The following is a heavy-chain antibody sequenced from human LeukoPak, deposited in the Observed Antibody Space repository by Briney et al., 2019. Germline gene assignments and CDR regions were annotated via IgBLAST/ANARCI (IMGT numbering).Heavy chain of an antibody. D-gene: IGHD2-2*01. CDR1: GFTFSNYG. V-gene: IGHV3-30*02. CDR2: VRSDGDIK. Sequence: PGGSLRLSCAASGFTFSNYGMHWVRQAPGKGLEWVAFVRSDGDIKYYADSVKGRFTISRDNSRTTLYLQMNSLRAEDTAVYHCAKDLPAAYFDCWGQGTLVTVSS. J-gene: IGHJ4*02. CDR3: AKDLPAAYFDC.